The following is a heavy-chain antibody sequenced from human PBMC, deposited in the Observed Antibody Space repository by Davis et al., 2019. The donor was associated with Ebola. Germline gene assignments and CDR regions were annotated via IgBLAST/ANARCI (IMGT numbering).Heavy chain of an antibody. CDR3: ARILWWSSTGPGRYFEL. CDR2: IYIDGTT. J-gene: IGHJ2*01. Sequence: GGSLRLSCAASGFTVSTKYMSWVRQAPGKGLEWVSVIYIDGTTYYADSVRGRFTISRDNSKNTMFLQMNSLRAEDTAVYYCARILWWSSTGPGRYFELWGRGTLVTVSS. D-gene: IGHD2-21*01. V-gene: IGHV3-53*01. CDR1: GFTVSTKY.